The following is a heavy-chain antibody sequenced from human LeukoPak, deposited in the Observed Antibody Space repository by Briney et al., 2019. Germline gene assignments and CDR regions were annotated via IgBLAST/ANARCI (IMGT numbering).Heavy chain of an antibody. Sequence: SETLSLTCAVSGVSMSSNNWWSWVRQPPWKGLEWIGEIHESGSTNYNPSLKSRITISVDKSKDQFSLKLSSVTAADTAVYYCARHEGFSQKDWGQGTQVTVS. V-gene: IGHV4-4*02. CDR3: ARHEGFSQKD. J-gene: IGHJ4*02. CDR2: IHESGST. CDR1: GVSMSSNNW.